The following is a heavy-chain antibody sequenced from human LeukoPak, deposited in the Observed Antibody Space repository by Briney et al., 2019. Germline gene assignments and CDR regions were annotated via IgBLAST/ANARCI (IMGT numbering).Heavy chain of an antibody. D-gene: IGHD2-21*02. CDR3: ARRSVVTAINFDAFDI. CDR2: IYYTGNT. CDR1: GGSISSYY. Sequence: SETLSLTCTVSGGSISSYYWNWIRQPPGKGLEWIGYIYYTGNTNYNPSLKSRVTISLDTSKNQFSLKLSSVTAADTAVYYCARRSVVTAINFDAFDIWGQGAMVTVSS. J-gene: IGHJ3*02. V-gene: IGHV4-59*08.